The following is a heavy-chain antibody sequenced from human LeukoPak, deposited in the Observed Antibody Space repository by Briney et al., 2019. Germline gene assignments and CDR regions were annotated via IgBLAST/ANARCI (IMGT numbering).Heavy chain of an antibody. Sequence: SETLSLTCTVSGGSISSSNYYRGWIRQPPGKGLEWIGGIYNTGITHYNPSLKSRVTISVDTSKTQLSLRLSSVTAADTAVYYCILGGKLDYWGQGILVTVSS. CDR1: GGSISSSNYY. D-gene: IGHD3-10*01. CDR2: IYNTGIT. V-gene: IGHV4-39*01. CDR3: ILGGKLDY. J-gene: IGHJ4*02.